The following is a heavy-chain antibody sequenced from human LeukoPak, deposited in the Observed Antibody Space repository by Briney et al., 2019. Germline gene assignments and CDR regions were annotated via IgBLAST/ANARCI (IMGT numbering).Heavy chain of an antibody. CDR1: GGSISDSY. D-gene: IGHD3-16*01. CDR3: ARPHGGLRPNDAFDI. V-gene: IGHV4-59*08. J-gene: IGHJ3*02. Sequence: SETLSLTCSVSGGSISDSYWSWIRQPPGKGLEWIGKIHDSGITNYNPSLKSRVTISVDTSKNQFSLKLSSVTAADTAVYYCARPHGGLRPNDAFDIWGQGTMVTVSS. CDR2: IHDSGIT.